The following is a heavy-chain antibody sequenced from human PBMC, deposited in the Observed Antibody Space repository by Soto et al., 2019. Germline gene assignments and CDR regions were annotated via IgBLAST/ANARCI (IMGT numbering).Heavy chain of an antibody. D-gene: IGHD6-13*01. CDR1: GGSFSGYY. CDR2: INHSGST. CDR3: ASTGIAAACTEFGRYNWFDP. Sequence: SETLSLTCAVYGGSFSGYYWSWIRQPPGKGLEWIGEINHSGSTNYNPSLKSRVTISVDTSKNQFSLKLSSVTAADTAVYYCASTGIAAACTEFGRYNWFDPWGQGTLVTVSS. V-gene: IGHV4-34*01. J-gene: IGHJ5*02.